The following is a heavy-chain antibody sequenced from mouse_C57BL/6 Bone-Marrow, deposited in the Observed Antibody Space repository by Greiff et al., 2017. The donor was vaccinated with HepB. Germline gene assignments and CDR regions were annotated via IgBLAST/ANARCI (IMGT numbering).Heavy chain of an antibody. CDR2: IDPENGDT. D-gene: IGHD1-1*01. CDR3: TTFYYGSSYGFAY. Sequence: EVQLQQSGAELVRPGASVKLSCTASGFNIKDDYMHWVKQRPEQGLEWIGWIDPENGDTEYASKFQGKATITADPSSNTAYLQLSSLTSEDTAVYYCTTFYYGSSYGFAYWGQGTLVTVSA. J-gene: IGHJ3*01. CDR1: GFNIKDDY. V-gene: IGHV14-4*01.